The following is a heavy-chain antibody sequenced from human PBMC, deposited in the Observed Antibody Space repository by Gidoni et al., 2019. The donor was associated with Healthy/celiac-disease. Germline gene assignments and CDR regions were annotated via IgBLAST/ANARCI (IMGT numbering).Heavy chain of an antibody. Sequence: QVQLVQSGAEVKKPGASVKVSCKVSGSPLTELSMHWVRQAPGKGLEWMGGFDPEDGETIYAQKFQGRVTMTEDTSTDTAYMELSSLRSEDTAVYYCATDRVVRGSRDYYYYYYMDVWGKGTTVTVSS. CDR1: GSPLTELS. CDR3: ATDRVVRGSRDYYYYYYMDV. J-gene: IGHJ6*03. D-gene: IGHD3-10*01. CDR2: FDPEDGET. V-gene: IGHV1-24*01.